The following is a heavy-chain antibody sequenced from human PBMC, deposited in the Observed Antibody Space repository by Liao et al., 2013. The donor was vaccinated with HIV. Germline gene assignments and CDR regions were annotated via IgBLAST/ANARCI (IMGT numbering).Heavy chain of an antibody. Sequence: QVQLQESGPGLVKPSQTLSLTCTVSGGSISSGSSYWSWIRQSAGKGLEWIGRIYTSGSTTYNPSLKSRVAMSIDTSKNQFSLRLNSVTAADTAVYYCARGLRFGESLPFDYWGQGGLVTVSS. V-gene: IGHV4-61*02. CDR1: GGSISSGSSY. CDR3: ARGLRFGESLPFDY. CDR2: IYTSGST. D-gene: IGHD3-10*01. J-gene: IGHJ4*02.